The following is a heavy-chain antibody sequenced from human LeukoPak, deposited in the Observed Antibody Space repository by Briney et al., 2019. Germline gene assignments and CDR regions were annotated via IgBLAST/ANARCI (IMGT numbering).Heavy chain of an antibody. CDR3: ARDHYYGSGSSSDDAFDI. Sequence: GGSLGLSCAASGFNFSSYSKNWVRQAPGQGLEWVSFISHTNTPNMYYVDAAKGRFTISRDNGKNSLFLQINSLRAEDTGMYYCARDHYYGSGSSSDDAFDIWGRGTVVTVSS. CDR1: GFNFSSYS. CDR2: ISHTNTPNM. D-gene: IGHD3-10*01. J-gene: IGHJ3*02. V-gene: IGHV3-21*04.